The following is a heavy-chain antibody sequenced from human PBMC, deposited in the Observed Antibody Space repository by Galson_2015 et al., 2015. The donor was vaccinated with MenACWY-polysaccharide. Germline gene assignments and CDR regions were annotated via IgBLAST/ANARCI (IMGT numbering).Heavy chain of an antibody. J-gene: IGHJ6*02. Sequence: SLRLSCAASGFTFSNAWMSWVRQAPGKGLEWVGRIKSKTDGGTTDYAAPEKGRFTISRDDSKNTLYLQMNSLKTEDTAVYYCTTVPVGVGKLLRFLEWPHYYGMDVWGQGTTVTVSS. V-gene: IGHV3-15*01. CDR1: GFTFSNAW. CDR3: TTVPVGVGKLLRFLEWPHYYGMDV. CDR2: IKSKTDGGTT. D-gene: IGHD3-3*01.